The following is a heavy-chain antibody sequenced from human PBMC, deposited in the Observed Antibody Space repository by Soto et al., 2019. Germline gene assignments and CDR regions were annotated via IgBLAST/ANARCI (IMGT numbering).Heavy chain of an antibody. CDR1: GFTFSSYG. D-gene: IGHD3-9*01. V-gene: IGHV3-30*18. CDR3: AKGYYDILTGPHYYYGMDV. Sequence: SLRLSCAASGFTFSSYGMHWVRQAPGKGLEWVAVISYDGSNKYYADSVKGRFTISRDNSKNTLYLQMNSLRAEDTAVYYCAKGYYDILTGPHYYYGMDVWGQGTTVTVSS. J-gene: IGHJ6*02. CDR2: ISYDGSNK.